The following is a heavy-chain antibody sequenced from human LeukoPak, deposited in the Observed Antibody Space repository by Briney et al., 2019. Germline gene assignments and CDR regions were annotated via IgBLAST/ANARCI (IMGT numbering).Heavy chain of an antibody. CDR2: ISGSGGST. CDR3: AKLKESYFYIDF. J-gene: IGHJ6*03. V-gene: IGHV3-23*01. D-gene: IGHD3-10*01. Sequence: PGGSLRLSCAASGFTFSSYGMSWVRQAPGKGLEWVSSISGSGGSTYYADSVEGRFTISRDNTKHTLYLQTSSLRVEDTAEYHCAKLKESYFYIDFWGKGTTVSISS. CDR1: GFTFSSYG.